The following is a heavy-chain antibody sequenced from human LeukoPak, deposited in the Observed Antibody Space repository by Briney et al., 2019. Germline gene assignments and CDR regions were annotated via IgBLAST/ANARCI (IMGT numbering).Heavy chain of an antibody. D-gene: IGHD2-2*01. CDR1: GYTLTELS. J-gene: IGHJ3*01. CDR2: FDPEDGET. CDR3: ATESRWGYQLLLGG. Sequence: ASVKVSCKVSGYTLTELSMHWVRQAPGKGREWMGGFDPEDGETIYAQKFQGRVTMTEDTSTDTAYIELSSLRSEDTAVYYCATESRWGYQLLLGGWGQGTMVTVSS. V-gene: IGHV1-24*01.